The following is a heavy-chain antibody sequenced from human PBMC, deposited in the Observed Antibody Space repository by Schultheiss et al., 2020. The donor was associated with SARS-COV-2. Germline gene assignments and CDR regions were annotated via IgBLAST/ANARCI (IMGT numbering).Heavy chain of an antibody. CDR1: GGSISSSNW. D-gene: IGHD6-19*01. V-gene: IGHV4-4*02. J-gene: IGHJ5*02. CDR3: ARTLSVAGALGWFDP. CDR2: ISYSGST. Sequence: SETLSLTCAVSGGSISSSNWWSWVRQPPGKGLEWIGYISYSGSTNYNPSLKSRVTISVDTSKNQFSLKLSSVTAADTAVYYCARTLSVAGALGWFDPWGQGTLVTVSS.